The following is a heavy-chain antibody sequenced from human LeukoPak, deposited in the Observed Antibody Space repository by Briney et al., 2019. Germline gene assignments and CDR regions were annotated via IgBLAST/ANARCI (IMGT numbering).Heavy chain of an antibody. CDR1: AFTFSGYA. CDR3: AKDCSSASCQRLFDS. Sequence: GGSLRLSCAASAFTFSGYAMSWVRQAPGKGLEWVSSISGSGDKTYYADSVKGRFTISRDNSRNTLYVQMNSLRAEDTAVYYCAKDCSSASCQRLFDSWGQGTLVTVSS. D-gene: IGHD2-2*01. J-gene: IGHJ4*02. CDR2: ISGSGDKT. V-gene: IGHV3-23*01.